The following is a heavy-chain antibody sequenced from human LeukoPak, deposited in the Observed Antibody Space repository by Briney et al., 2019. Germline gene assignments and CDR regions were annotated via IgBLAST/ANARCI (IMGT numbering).Heavy chain of an antibody. CDR1: GGSISGYY. Sequence: SETLSLTCTVSGGSISGYYWSWIRQPPGKGLEWIGYIYYSGSTHYNPSLKSRVALSVDTSRNEFSLKLTSVTAADTAVYYCARYDYVSSGYFDYWGQGTLVTVSS. J-gene: IGHJ4*02. D-gene: IGHD3-16*01. CDR2: IYYSGST. V-gene: IGHV4-59*01. CDR3: ARYDYVSSGYFDY.